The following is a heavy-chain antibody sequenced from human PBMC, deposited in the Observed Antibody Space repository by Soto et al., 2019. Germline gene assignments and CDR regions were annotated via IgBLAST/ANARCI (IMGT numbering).Heavy chain of an antibody. CDR3: ASELIGSTGYCSSTSCYFNYFDY. V-gene: IGHV1-69*13. D-gene: IGHD2-2*01. CDR2: IIPIFGTA. Sequence: SVKVSCKASGGTFSSYAISWVRQAPGQGLEWMGGIIPIFGTANYAQKFQGRVTITADESTSTAYMELSSLRSEDTAVYYCASELIGSTGYCSSTSCYFNYFDYWGQGTLVTVSS. J-gene: IGHJ4*02. CDR1: GGTFSSYA.